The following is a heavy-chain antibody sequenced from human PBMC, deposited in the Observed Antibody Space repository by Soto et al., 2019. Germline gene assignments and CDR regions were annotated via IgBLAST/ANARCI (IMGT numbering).Heavy chain of an antibody. CDR3: ARERIAAGGTHEAFDI. Sequence: GGSLRLSCAASGFSVSINYMTWVRQAPGKGLEWVSLIYSGGYTYYADSVKGRFAISRDNSKNTLYLQMNSLRAEDTAVYYCARERIAAGGTHEAFDIWGQGTMVTVSS. J-gene: IGHJ3*02. V-gene: IGHV3-53*01. CDR2: IYSGGYT. D-gene: IGHD6-13*01. CDR1: GFSVSINY.